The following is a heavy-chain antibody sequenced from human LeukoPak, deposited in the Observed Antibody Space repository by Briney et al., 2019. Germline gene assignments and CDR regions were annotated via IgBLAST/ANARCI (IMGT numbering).Heavy chain of an antibody. CDR3: AGDVPPAADAFDL. J-gene: IGHJ3*01. CDR1: RFTVSNNY. D-gene: IGHD6-13*01. Sequence: GGSLRPSCAASRFTVSNNYMSWVRQAPGKGLEWVSVIYSGGSTYYADSVKGRFTISRDNSKNTLFLQMNSLRAEDTAVYYCAGDVPPAADAFDLWGQGTMVTVSS. CDR2: IYSGGST. V-gene: IGHV3-66*01.